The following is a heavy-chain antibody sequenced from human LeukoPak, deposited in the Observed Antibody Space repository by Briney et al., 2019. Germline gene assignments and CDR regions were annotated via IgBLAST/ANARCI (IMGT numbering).Heavy chain of an antibody. D-gene: IGHD5-24*01. CDR1: GGSFSRYY. CDR2: IDHRGDT. V-gene: IGHV4-34*01. Sequence: SETLSLTCAVYGGSFSRYYWSWIRQSPGKGLEWITEIDHRGDTNYNPSVKSRVTISVDTSKNQFSLKVRSLSAADTAVYYCARGATISETGYFDFWGQGTPVTVSS. J-gene: IGHJ4*03. CDR3: ARGATISETGYFDF.